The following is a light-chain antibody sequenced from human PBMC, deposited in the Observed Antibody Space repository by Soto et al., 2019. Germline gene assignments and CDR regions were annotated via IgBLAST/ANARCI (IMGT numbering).Light chain of an antibody. CDR2: DAS. V-gene: IGKV3-11*01. CDR1: QSVSSY. J-gene: IGKJ3*01. CDR3: QQRSNWL. Sequence: EIVLTQSPATLSLSPGERATLSCRASQSVSSYLAWYQQKPGQAPRLLIYDASNRATGIPARFSGSGSGTDFTLAISSLEPEAVAVYFCQQRSNWLFDPVTKVDIK.